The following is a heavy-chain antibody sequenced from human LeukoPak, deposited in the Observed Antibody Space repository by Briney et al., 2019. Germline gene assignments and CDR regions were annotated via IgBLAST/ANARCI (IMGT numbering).Heavy chain of an antibody. V-gene: IGHV3-33*01. CDR1: GFIFSDYG. D-gene: IGHD1-1*01. J-gene: IGHJ4*02. Sequence: SGGSLRLSCAVSGFIFSDYGFHWVRQAPGKGLEWVAVTRFDGSIKQYADSVKGRFTISRDDSKNTLYLQMNFLKSEDTAVYYCARWGGTRQYYFNYWGQGTLVTDSS. CDR2: TRFDGSIK. CDR3: ARWGGTRQYYFNY.